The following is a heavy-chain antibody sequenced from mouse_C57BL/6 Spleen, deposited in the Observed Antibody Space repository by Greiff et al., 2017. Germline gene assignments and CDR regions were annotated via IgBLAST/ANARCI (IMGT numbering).Heavy chain of an antibody. CDR3: AMIFPDYYAMDY. Sequence: EVKLMESGPGLVKPSQSLSLTCTVTGYSFTSGYDWHWIRHFPGNKLEWMGYISYSGSTNYKPSLNSRISITHDTSKNHFFLKLNSVTTEDTATYYGAMIFPDYYAMDYWGQGTTVTVSS. CDR2: ISYSGST. CDR1: GYSFTSGYD. V-gene: IGHV3-1*01. J-gene: IGHJ4*01.